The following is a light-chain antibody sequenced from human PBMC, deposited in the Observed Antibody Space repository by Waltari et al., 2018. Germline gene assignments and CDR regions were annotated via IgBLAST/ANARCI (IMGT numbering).Light chain of an antibody. Sequence: QSALTQPASVSGSPGQAITISCTGTTSDAGGYNYVSWYQQHPGKAPKLMIYDVTNRPSGVSNRFSGSKSGNTASLTISGLQAEDEADYYCCSFRSSSTWVFGRGTKLTVL. CDR2: DVT. V-gene: IGLV2-14*01. CDR1: TSDAGGYNY. J-gene: IGLJ3*02. CDR3: CSFRSSSTWV.